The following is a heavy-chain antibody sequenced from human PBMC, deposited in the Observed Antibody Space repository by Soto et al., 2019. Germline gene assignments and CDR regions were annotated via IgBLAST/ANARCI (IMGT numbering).Heavy chain of an antibody. CDR3: GRGGGGGLFDP. J-gene: IGHJ5*02. CDR1: GFTFGDSY. D-gene: IGHD2-15*01. V-gene: IGHV3-11*06. CDR2: ISPGSRYP. Sequence: GGSLRLSCAGSGFTFGDSYMSWIRQAKGKGLEWLSYISPGSRYPAYADSVKGRFTISRDNAKRSLYLQMMSLTAEDTAIYYCGRGGGGGLFDPWGQGTMVTVSS.